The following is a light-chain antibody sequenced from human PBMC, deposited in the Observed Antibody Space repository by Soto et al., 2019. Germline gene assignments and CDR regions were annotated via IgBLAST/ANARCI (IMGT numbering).Light chain of an antibody. V-gene: IGKV4-1*01. CDR2: WAS. Sequence: DIVMTQSPASLAVSLGERATINCRSSQTIFYSSNRKAYLSWYQQKPGQPPRVLIYWASTRESGVPDRFSGSGSGSDFTLTISNLQAEDVAVYYCQQYSTAPWTFGQGTKVEIK. CDR3: QQYSTAPWT. CDR1: QTIFYSSNRKAY. J-gene: IGKJ1*01.